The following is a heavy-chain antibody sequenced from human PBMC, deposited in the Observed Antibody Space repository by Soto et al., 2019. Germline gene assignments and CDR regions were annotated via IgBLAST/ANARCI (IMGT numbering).Heavy chain of an antibody. J-gene: IGHJ4*02. D-gene: IGHD3-10*01. CDR2: ISSSSSYI. CDR1: GFTFSSYS. V-gene: IGHV3-21*01. CDR3: ARDPPIWFGEHSGDY. Sequence: GGSLRLSCAASGFTFSSYSMNWVRQAPGKGLEWVSSISSSSSYIYYADSVKGRFTISRDNAKNSLYLQMNSLRAEDTAVYYCARDPPIWFGEHSGDYWGQGTLVTVSS.